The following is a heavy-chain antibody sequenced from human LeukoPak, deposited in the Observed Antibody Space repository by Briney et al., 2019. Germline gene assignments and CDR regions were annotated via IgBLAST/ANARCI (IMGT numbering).Heavy chain of an antibody. Sequence: GGSLRLSCAASGVTFSSYSMNWGREAPGEGLECVSSISSSRSYIYYADSVKGRFTISRDNAKNSLYLQMNILRPEATAWIYGARSSGRQWGQGTLLPVSS. CDR2: ISSSRSYI. J-gene: IGHJ4*02. CDR1: GVTFSSYS. D-gene: IGHD6-19*01. CDR3: ARSSGRQ. V-gene: IGHV3-21*01.